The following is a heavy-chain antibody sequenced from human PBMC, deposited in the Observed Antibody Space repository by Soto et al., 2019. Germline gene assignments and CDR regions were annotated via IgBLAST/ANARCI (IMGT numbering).Heavy chain of an antibody. V-gene: IGHV4-39*01. Sequence: SETLSLTCTVSVNSISGTGSFWAWIRQPPGKNLEWIGSVYYTGSTYYNSSLNSRVSISIDTSKNQFSLSLNSVTAADTAVYYCTRRVRSTGLLDYWGQGALVTVSS. CDR2: VYYTGST. CDR1: VNSISGTGSF. D-gene: IGHD4-4*01. J-gene: IGHJ4*02. CDR3: TRRVRSTGLLDY.